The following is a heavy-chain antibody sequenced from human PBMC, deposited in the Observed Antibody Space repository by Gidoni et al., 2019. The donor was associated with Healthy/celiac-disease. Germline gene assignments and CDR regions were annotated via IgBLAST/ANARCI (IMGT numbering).Heavy chain of an antibody. D-gene: IGHD4-17*01. CDR1: GFTFSSYG. CDR3: ARDPDYGDYRGWYFDL. CDR2: IWYDGSNK. V-gene: IGHV3-33*01. J-gene: IGHJ2*01. Sequence: QVQLVESGGGVVQPGRSLRLSCAASGFTFSSYGMHWVRQAPGKGLEWVAVIWYDGSNKYYADSVKGRFTISRDNSKNTLYLQMNSLRAEDTAVYYCARDPDYGDYRGWYFDLWGRGTLVTVSS.